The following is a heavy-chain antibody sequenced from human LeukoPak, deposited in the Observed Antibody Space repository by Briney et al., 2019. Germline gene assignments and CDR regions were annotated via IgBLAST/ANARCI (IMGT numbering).Heavy chain of an antibody. Sequence: SETLSLTCAVYGGSFSGYYWSWIRQPPGKGLEWIGEINHSGSTNYNPSLKSRVTISVDTSKNQFSLKLSSVTAADTAVYYCARGNSAWAQIDYWGQGTLVTVSS. CDR2: INHSGST. V-gene: IGHV4-34*01. CDR3: ARGNSAWAQIDY. CDR1: GGSFSGYY. D-gene: IGHD6-19*01. J-gene: IGHJ4*02.